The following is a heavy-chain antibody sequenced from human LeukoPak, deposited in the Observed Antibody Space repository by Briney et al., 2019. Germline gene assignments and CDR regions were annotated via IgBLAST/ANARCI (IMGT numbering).Heavy chain of an antibody. Sequence: GGSLRLSCTASGFTFSSYGMHWVRQAPGKGLEWVAVIWYDGSSKYYADSVKGRFTISRDDSKNTLYLQMNSLRAEDTAVYYCARDGYSSRLDPYYYYYYMDVWGKGTTVTVSS. CDR3: ARDGYSSRLDPYYYYYYMDV. CDR1: GFTFSSYG. D-gene: IGHD6-13*01. J-gene: IGHJ6*03. CDR2: IWYDGSSK. V-gene: IGHV3-33*01.